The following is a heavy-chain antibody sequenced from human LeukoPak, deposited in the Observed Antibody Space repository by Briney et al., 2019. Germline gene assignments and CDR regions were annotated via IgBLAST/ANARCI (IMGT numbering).Heavy chain of an antibody. Sequence: GGSLRLSCAASGFTFSSGFTFSSYTMNWVRQAPGKGLEWVSSISSSSYIYYADSMKGRFTISRDNAKNSLYLQMNSLRAEDTAVYYCARGDGEIDYWGQGTLVTVSS. D-gene: IGHD7-27*01. CDR2: ISSSSYI. J-gene: IGHJ4*02. CDR1: GFTFSSGFTFSSYT. V-gene: IGHV3-21*01. CDR3: ARGDGEIDY.